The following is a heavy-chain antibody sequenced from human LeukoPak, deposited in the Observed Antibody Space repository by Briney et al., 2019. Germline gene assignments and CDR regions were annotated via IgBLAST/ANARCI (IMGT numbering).Heavy chain of an antibody. J-gene: IGHJ4*02. Sequence: PGGSLRLSCAASGFTFSNYWMNWVRQAPGKGLEWVANIKQDGGEKSYVDSVKGRFTISRDNAKNSLHLQMNSLRAEDTAVYYCARDSPNYDFWSGLDYWGQGTLVTVSS. CDR3: ARDSPNYDFWSGLDY. V-gene: IGHV3-7*01. CDR1: GFTFSNYW. D-gene: IGHD3-3*01. CDR2: IKQDGGEK.